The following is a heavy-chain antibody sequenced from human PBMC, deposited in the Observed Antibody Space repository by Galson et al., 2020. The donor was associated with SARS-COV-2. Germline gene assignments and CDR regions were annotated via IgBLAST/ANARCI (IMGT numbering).Heavy chain of an antibody. J-gene: IGHJ6*02. V-gene: IGHV3-53*01. Sequence: GGSLRISCAASGFTGSSNEMSWVRQTPAKGLEWLSLIDSGGTTYYADSARGRLTISRDNSNNTVYLQVNSLRTEDTAVYYCVRDRRSRSSGGGMDVWGHGTTVTVSS. D-gene: IGHD2-15*01. CDR3: VRDRRSRSSGGGMDV. CDR2: IDSGGTT. CDR1: GFTGSSNE.